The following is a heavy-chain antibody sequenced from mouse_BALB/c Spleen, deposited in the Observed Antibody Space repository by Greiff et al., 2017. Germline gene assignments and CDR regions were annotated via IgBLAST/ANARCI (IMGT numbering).Heavy chain of an antibody. CDR2: IDPSDSYT. J-gene: IGHJ4*01. V-gene: IGHV1-69*02. CDR1: GYTFTSYW. D-gene: IGHD2-1*01. Sequence: QVQLQQPGAELVKPGASVKLSCKASGYTFTSYWMHWVKQRPGQGLEWIGEIDPSDSYTNYNQKFKGKATLTVDKSSSTAYMELRSLTSEDSAVYYCASRGNYDYAMDYWGQGTSVTVSS. CDR3: ASRGNYDYAMDY.